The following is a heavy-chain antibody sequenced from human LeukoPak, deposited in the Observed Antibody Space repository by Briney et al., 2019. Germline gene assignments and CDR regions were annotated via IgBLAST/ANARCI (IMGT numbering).Heavy chain of an antibody. D-gene: IGHD3-22*01. J-gene: IGHJ6*02. CDR2: IFYSGIT. CDR1: GGSISSYY. Sequence: SETLSLTCTVSGGSISSYYWSWIRQPPGKGPEWIGYIFYSGITNYNPSLKSRVTISIDTSKNQFSLKLSSVTAADTAVYYCARRAGYYGTSGGSLAYYYYAMDVWGQGTTVTVSS. CDR3: ARRAGYYGTSGGSLAYYYYAMDV. V-gene: IGHV4-59*01.